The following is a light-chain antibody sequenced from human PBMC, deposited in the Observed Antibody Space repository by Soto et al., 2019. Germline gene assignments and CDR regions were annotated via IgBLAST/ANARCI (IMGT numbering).Light chain of an antibody. J-gene: IGKJ4*01. V-gene: IGKV3-20*01. Sequence: EIVLTQSPGTLSLSPGERATLSCRASQSVSRSYLAWYQQKPGQAPRLLIYGASSRATGIPDRFSGSGSGTDFTLTISRLEPEDFAVYYCQQYCYSRGLTFGGGTKVEIK. CDR3: QQYCYSRGLT. CDR1: QSVSRSY. CDR2: GAS.